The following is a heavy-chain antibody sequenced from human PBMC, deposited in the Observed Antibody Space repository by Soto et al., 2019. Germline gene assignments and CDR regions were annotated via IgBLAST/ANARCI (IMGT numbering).Heavy chain of an antibody. CDR2: VHDRETA. CDR3: ARRKSLDV. Sequence: WTWVRQRPGKGLEWIGFVHDRETADYNPSLKSRVSISVDTFKNKFSLRLSSVTAADSGVCYCARRKSLDVWGQGITVIVSS. J-gene: IGHJ6*02. D-gene: IGHD3-10*01. V-gene: IGHV4-31*02.